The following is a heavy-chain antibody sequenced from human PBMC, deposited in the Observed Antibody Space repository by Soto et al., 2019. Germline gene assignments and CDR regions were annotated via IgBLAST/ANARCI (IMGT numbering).Heavy chain of an antibody. Sequence: GGSLRLSCAASEFTFSNNWMIWFRQAPGKGLEWVANINQDGNVRNYLDSVKGRFTISRDNAKNSLYLQMNSLRAEDTAVYYCARDQDIVRMVTGIRANYDAFDIWGQGTMVTVSS. D-gene: IGHD2-15*01. CDR1: EFTFSNNW. V-gene: IGHV3-7*01. CDR2: INQDGNVR. CDR3: ARDQDIVRMVTGIRANYDAFDI. J-gene: IGHJ3*02.